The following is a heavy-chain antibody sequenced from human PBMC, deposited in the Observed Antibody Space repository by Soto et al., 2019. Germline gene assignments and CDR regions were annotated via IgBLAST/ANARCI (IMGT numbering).Heavy chain of an antibody. V-gene: IGHV6-1*01. CDR1: GDSVSSNSAA. J-gene: IGHJ6*02. CDR2: TYYRSKWYN. CDR3: ARFRIVSGIIPYGMDL. Sequence: SQTLALTCAISGDSVSSNSAAWNWIRQSPSRGLEWLGRTYYRSKWYNDYAVSVKSRITINPDTSKNQFSLQLNSVTPEDTAVYYCARFRIVSGIIPYGMDLWGHGTTPTVSS. D-gene: IGHD3-16*02.